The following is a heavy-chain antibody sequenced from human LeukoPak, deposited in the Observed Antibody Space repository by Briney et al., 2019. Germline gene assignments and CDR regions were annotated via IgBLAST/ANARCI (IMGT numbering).Heavy chain of an antibody. D-gene: IGHD5-12*01. CDR1: GFKFIDYS. V-gene: IGHV3-48*01. Sequence: GSLRLSCAASGFKFIDYSMNWVRQAPGEGLEWISYIGISSGNTKYADSVKGRFTISRDKARNSLYLQMNSLRVEDTAMYYCARDHRYAFDNWGHGTLVTVSS. J-gene: IGHJ4*01. CDR2: IGISSGNT. CDR3: ARDHRYAFDN.